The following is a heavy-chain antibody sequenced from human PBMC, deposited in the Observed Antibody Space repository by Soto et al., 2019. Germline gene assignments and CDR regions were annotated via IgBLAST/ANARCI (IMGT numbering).Heavy chain of an antibody. V-gene: IGHV3-33*01. CDR3: ARWWNDEEWVETMDV. D-gene: IGHD1-1*01. CDR1: GFIFSEYG. CDR2: IYYDGSNE. J-gene: IGHJ6*02. Sequence: GGSLRLSCGASGFIFSEYGMHWVRQAPGKGLEWVAVIYYDGSNEHYSESVRGRFTISRDNSKNMLYLEMNSLRAEDTAIYYCARWWNDEEWVETMDVWGQGTTVTVSS.